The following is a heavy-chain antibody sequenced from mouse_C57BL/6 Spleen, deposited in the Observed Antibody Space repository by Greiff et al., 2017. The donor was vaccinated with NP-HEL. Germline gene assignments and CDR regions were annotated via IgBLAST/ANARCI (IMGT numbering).Heavy chain of an antibody. Sequence: EVQLQQSGPELVKPGASVKMSCKASGYTFTDYNMHWVKQSHGKSLEWIGYINPNNGGTSYNQKFKGKATLTVNKSSRTAYMELRSLTSEDSAVSYCAIGYYGSSYVPYAMDYWGQGTSVTVSA. CDR2: INPNNGGT. V-gene: IGHV1-22*01. J-gene: IGHJ4*01. CDR1: GYTFTDYN. D-gene: IGHD1-1*01. CDR3: AIGYYGSSYVPYAMDY.